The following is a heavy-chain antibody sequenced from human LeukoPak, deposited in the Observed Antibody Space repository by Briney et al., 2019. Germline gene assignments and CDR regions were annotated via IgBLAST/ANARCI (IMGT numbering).Heavy chain of an antibody. CDR1: GYTFTSYG. CDR3: ARERPYYDFWSGYDNWFDP. CDR2: ISAYNGNT. V-gene: IGHV1-18*01. J-gene: IGHJ5*02. D-gene: IGHD3-3*01. Sequence: ASVKVSCKASGYTFTSYGISWVRQAPGQGLEWMGWISAYNGNTNYAQKLQGRVTMTTDTSTSTAYMELRSLRSDDTAVYYCARERPYYDFWSGYDNWFDPWGQGTLVTVSP.